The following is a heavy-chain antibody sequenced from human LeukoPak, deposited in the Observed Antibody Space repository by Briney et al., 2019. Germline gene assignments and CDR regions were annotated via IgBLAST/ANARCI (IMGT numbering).Heavy chain of an antibody. J-gene: IGHJ5*02. CDR1: GYSFTSYW. D-gene: IGHD3-10*01. Sequence: GESLKISCKGSGYSFTSYWIGWVRQMPGKGLEWMGIIYPGDSDTRYSPSFRGQVTISADKSISTAYLQWSSLKASDTAMYYCARLVGYYGSGSAFNWFDPWGQGTLVTVSS. V-gene: IGHV5-51*01. CDR3: ARLVGYYGSGSAFNWFDP. CDR2: IYPGDSDT.